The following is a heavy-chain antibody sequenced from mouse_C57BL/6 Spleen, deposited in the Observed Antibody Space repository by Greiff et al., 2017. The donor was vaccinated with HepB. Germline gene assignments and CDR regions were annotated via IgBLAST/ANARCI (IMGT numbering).Heavy chain of an antibody. J-gene: IGHJ4*01. CDR1: GFNIKNTY. CDR2: IDPANGST. Sequence: VQLKQSVAELVRPGASVKLSCTASGFNIKNTYMHWVKQRPEQGLEWIGRIDPANGSTKSAPKFQGKATITADTSYNTAYLQLSSLTSEDTAIYYCARIPYYYGSSYGAMDYWGQGTSVTVSS. D-gene: IGHD1-1*01. V-gene: IGHV14-3*01. CDR3: ARIPYYYGSSYGAMDY.